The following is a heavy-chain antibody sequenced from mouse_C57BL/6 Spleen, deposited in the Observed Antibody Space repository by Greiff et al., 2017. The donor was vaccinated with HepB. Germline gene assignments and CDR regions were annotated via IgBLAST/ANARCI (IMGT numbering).Heavy chain of an antibody. D-gene: IGHD1-1*01. Sequence: VQLQQSGAELARPGASVKLSCKASGYTFTSYGISWVKQRTGQGLEWIGEIYPRSGNTYYNEKFKGKATLTAAKSSSTAYMELRSLTSEDSAVYFCARGYYYGSSYDWYFDVWGTRTTVTVSS. CDR1: GYTFTSYG. CDR2: IYPRSGNT. V-gene: IGHV1-81*01. J-gene: IGHJ1*03. CDR3: ARGYYYGSSYDWYFDV.